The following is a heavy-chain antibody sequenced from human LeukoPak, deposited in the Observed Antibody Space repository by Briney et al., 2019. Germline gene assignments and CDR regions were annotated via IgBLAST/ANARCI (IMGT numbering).Heavy chain of an antibody. D-gene: IGHD6-19*01. CDR3: AKGIAVAGVLFDY. CDR2: INSDGSST. CDR1: GFTFSSYW. Sequence: GGSLRLSCAASGFTFSSYWMHWVRQAPGKGLVWVSRINSDGSSTSYADSVKGRFTISRDNAKNTLYLQMNSLRAEDTAVYYCAKGIAVAGVLFDYWGQGTLVTVSS. V-gene: IGHV3-74*01. J-gene: IGHJ4*02.